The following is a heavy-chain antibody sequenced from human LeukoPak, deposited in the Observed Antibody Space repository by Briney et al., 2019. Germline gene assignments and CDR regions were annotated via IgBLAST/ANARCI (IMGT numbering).Heavy chain of an antibody. CDR2: ISAYNGNT. J-gene: IGHJ4*02. CDR1: GYTFTSYG. Sequence: ASVKASCKASGYTFTSYGISWVRQAPGQGLEWMGWISAYNGNTNYAQKLQGRVTMTTDTSTSTAYMELRSLRSDDTAVYYCARVSPQQLFFDYWGQGTLVTVSS. D-gene: IGHD6-13*01. CDR3: ARVSPQQLFFDY. V-gene: IGHV1-18*01.